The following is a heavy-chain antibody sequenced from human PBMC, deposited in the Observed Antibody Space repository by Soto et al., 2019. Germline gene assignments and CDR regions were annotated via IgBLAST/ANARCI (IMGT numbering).Heavy chain of an antibody. CDR1: GFTFSNYW. V-gene: IGHV3-7*01. D-gene: IGHD2-8*01. J-gene: IGHJ6*02. CDR2: IKQDGSEK. CDR3: AREVLMVYAIPRGYYYGMDV. Sequence: GGSLRLSCEASGFTFSNYWMSWVRQAPGKGLEWVANIKQDGSEKYYVDSVKGRFTISRDNAKNSLYLQMNSLRAEATAVYYCAREVLMVYAIPRGYYYGMDVWGQGTTVTVSS.